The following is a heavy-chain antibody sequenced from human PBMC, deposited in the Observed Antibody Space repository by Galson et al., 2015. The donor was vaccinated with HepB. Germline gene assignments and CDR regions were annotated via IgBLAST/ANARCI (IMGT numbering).Heavy chain of an antibody. J-gene: IGHJ2*01. CDR3: ARHPVAGTSLKPSRYWYFDL. V-gene: IGHV3-23*01. D-gene: IGHD6-19*01. Sequence: SLRLSCAASGFTFSSYAMSWVRQAPGKRLEWVSAISGSGGSTYYADSVKGRFTISRDNSKNTLYLQMNSLRAEDTAVYYCARHPVAGTSLKPSRYWYFDLWGRGTLVTVSS. CDR1: GFTFSSYA. CDR2: ISGSGGST.